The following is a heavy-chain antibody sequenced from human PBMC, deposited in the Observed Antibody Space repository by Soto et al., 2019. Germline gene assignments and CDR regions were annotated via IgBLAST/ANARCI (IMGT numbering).Heavy chain of an antibody. CDR1: GYTFTSYG. J-gene: IGHJ4*02. Sequence: QVQLVQSGAEVKKPGASVKVSCKASGYTFTSYGISWVRQAPGQGLEWMGWFSAYNGNTNYAQRLQGRVTMTTDTSTSTAYMELRSLRSDDTAVYYWARDGGVGYDSSGYYYRFWGQGTLVTVSS. CDR2: FSAYNGNT. CDR3: ARDGGVGYDSSGYYYRF. V-gene: IGHV1-18*01. D-gene: IGHD3-22*01.